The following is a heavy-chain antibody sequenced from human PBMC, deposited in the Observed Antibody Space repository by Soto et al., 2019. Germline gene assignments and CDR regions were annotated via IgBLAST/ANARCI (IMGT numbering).Heavy chain of an antibody. CDR3: ARGRYGDY. CDR1: GYTFTSYG. CDR2: ISAHNGNT. Sequence: QVHLVQSGAEVKKPGASVKVSCKASGYTFTSYGITWVRQAPGQGLEWMGWISAHNGNTDYAQKLQGRVIVTRATSTSTAYMELRSLISDVTAVYYCARGRYGDYWGQGALVTVSS. V-gene: IGHV1-18*01. J-gene: IGHJ4*02. D-gene: IGHD1-1*01.